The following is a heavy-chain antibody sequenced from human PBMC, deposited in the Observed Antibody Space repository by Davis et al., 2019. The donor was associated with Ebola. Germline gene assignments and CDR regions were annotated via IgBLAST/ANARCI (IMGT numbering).Heavy chain of an antibody. CDR1: GYSFAYYW. D-gene: IGHD6-19*01. J-gene: IGHJ4*02. V-gene: IGHV5-51*01. CDR2: IYPDDSDT. CDR3: ARHRVNGVVAGHDTRDFDY. Sequence: GESLKISCKGSGYSFAYYWIGWVRQMPGKGLEWMGIIYPDDSDTRYSPSFQGQVTFPADKSINTAYLQWSSLKASDTAMFYCARHRVNGVVAGHDTRDFDYWGQGTLVTVSS.